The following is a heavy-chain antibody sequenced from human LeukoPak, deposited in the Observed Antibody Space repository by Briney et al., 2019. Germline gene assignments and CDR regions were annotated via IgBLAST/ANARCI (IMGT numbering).Heavy chain of an antibody. CDR2: ITPSADRT. J-gene: IGHJ1*01. CDR3: AIMHGYSDGSGYWVQ. Sequence: GGSLRLSCAASGFTFGSYGMSWVRQAPGKGLEWVSFITPSADRTSYADSVEGRFTISRDNPRNTLYMQMNSLRDEDTAIYYCAIMHGYSDGSGYWVQWGQGTLVTVSS. D-gene: IGHD3-22*01. V-gene: IGHV3-23*01. CDR1: GFTFGSYG.